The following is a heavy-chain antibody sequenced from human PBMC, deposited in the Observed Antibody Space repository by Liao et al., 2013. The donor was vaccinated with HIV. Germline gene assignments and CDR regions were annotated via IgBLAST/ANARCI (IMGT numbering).Heavy chain of an antibody. Sequence: QVQLQESGPGLVKPSETLSLTCTVSDGSISSYYWSWIRQPAGKGLEWIGRIYISGSTNYNPSLKSRVTISLDTSKNQFSLKLSSVTAADTAVYYCARARTNWDNPTFDYWGQGTLVTVSS. CDR3: ARARTNWDNPTFDY. V-gene: IGHV4-4*07. D-gene: IGHD1/OR15-1a*01. CDR1: DGSISSYY. CDR2: IYISGST. J-gene: IGHJ4*02.